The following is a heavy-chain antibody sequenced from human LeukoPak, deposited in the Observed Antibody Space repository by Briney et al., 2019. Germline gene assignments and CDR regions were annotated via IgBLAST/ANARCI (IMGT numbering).Heavy chain of an antibody. V-gene: IGHV1-2*02. CDR3: ARTQYCSGGSCYSGKDY. J-gene: IGHJ4*02. D-gene: IGHD2-15*01. CDR2: INPNSGGT. CDR1: GYTFTGYY. Sequence: ASVKVSCKASGYTFTGYYMHWVRQAPGQGLEWMGWINPNSGGTNYAQKFQGRVTMTRDTSISTAYVELSRLRSDDTAVYYCARTQYCSGGSCYSGKDYWGQGTLVTVSS.